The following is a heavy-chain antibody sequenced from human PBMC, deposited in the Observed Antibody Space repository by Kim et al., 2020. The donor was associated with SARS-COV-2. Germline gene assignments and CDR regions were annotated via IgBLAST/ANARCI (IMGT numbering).Heavy chain of an antibody. CDR1: GFTFSSYA. Sequence: GGSLRLSCAASGFTFSSYAMSWVRQAPGKGLEWVSAISGSGGSTYYADSVKGRFTISRDNSKNTLYLQMNSLRAEDTAVYYCAKDRLGKDYGDYIRFDPWGQGTLVTVSS. CDR2: ISGSGGST. D-gene: IGHD4-17*01. J-gene: IGHJ5*02. V-gene: IGHV3-23*01. CDR3: AKDRLGKDYGDYIRFDP.